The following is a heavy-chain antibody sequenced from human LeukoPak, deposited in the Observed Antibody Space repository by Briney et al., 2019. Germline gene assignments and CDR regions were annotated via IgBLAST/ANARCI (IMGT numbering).Heavy chain of an antibody. J-gene: IGHJ4*02. CDR2: ISGSSGST. Sequence: GGSLRLSCAASGFTFSSYAMRWVRQAPGKGLERGAAISGSSGSTYYADSVKGRLTISRDNSMNTLYLQMNSLRAEDTAVYYCAEVFSSSGYYFDYWGQGTLVTVSS. V-gene: IGHV3-23*01. D-gene: IGHD3-10*01. CDR1: GFTFSSYA. CDR3: AEVFSSSGYYFDY.